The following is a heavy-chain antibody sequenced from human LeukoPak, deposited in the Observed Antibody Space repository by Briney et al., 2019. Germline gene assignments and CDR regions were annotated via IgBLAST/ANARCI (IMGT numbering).Heavy chain of an antibody. CDR3: AKSLVLRYFDWSRSRFPPFDH. Sequence: GGSLRLSCAASGFTFSSYGMSWVRQAPGKGLEWVSAISGSGGSTYYADSVKGRFTISRDNSKNTLYLQMNSLRAEDTAVYYCAKSLVLRYFDWSRSRFPPFDHWGQGTLVTVSS. CDR1: GFTFSSYG. V-gene: IGHV3-23*01. CDR2: ISGSGGST. J-gene: IGHJ4*02. D-gene: IGHD3-9*01.